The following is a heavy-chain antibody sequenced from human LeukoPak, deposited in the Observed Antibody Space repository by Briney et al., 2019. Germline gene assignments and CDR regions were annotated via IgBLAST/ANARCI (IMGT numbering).Heavy chain of an antibody. CDR3: ARDPVYSSGWDYFDY. J-gene: IGHJ4*02. Sequence: GGSLRLSCAASGFTFSSYWMSRVRQAPGKGLEWVANIKQDGSEKYYVDSVKGRFTISRDNAKNSLYLQMNSLRAEDTAVYYCARDPVYSSGWDYFDYWGQGTLVTVSS. CDR2: IKQDGSEK. CDR1: GFTFSSYW. V-gene: IGHV3-7*01. D-gene: IGHD6-19*01.